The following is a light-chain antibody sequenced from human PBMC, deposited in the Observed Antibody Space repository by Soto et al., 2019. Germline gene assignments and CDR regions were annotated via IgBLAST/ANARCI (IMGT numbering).Light chain of an antibody. CDR3: RRYSTSPRT. J-gene: IGKJ1*01. V-gene: IGKV3-20*01. Sequence: EIVLTQFPGTLSLSPGERATLSCRASQSVSNSYLAWYQQKPGQAPRLLIYGASSRTTGIPDRLTGSGSGKDFTINIRRLEPEDFAVYYCRRYSTSPRTFGQGTNVAIK. CDR1: QSVSNSY. CDR2: GAS.